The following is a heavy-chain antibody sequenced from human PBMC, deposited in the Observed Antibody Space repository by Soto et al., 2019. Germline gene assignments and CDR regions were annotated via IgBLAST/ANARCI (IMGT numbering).Heavy chain of an antibody. CDR2: ISAYNGDT. Sequence: ASEKVSCKASGYTFRSYGISWVRQAPGQGLEWVGWISAYNGDTHYAPKFQDRITLTTETSTDTAYMELRSLRLEDTAVYYCAREGSRDSSSWYTFWGQGTLVTVSS. V-gene: IGHV1-18*04. D-gene: IGHD6-13*01. CDR1: GYTFRSYG. CDR3: AREGSRDSSSWYTF. J-gene: IGHJ4*02.